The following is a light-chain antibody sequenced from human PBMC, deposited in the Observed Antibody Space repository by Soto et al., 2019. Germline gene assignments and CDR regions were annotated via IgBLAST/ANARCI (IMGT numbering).Light chain of an antibody. Sequence: EIVLTQSPGTLSLSPGERATLSCRASQSVSSSYLAWYQQKPGQAPRLLIYGASGRATGIPGRFSGSVSGTDFTLTISRLEPEDFAVYYCQQYGSSPPVTFGQGTRLEIK. CDR2: GAS. CDR3: QQYGSSPPVT. J-gene: IGKJ5*01. CDR1: QSVSSSY. V-gene: IGKV3-20*01.